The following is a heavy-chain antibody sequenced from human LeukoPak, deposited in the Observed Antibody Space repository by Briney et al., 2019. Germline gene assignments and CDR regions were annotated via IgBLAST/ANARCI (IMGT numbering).Heavy chain of an antibody. V-gene: IGHV1-2*02. J-gene: IGHJ3*02. CDR3: ARGVTMIVVDPDVFDI. Sequence: GASVKVSCKASGYTFTGYYMHWVRQAPGQGLEWMGWINPNSGGTNYAQKFQGRVTMTRDTSISTAYMELSRLRSDDTAVYYCARGVTMIVVDPDVFDIWGQGTMVTVSS. D-gene: IGHD3-22*01. CDR2: INPNSGGT. CDR1: GYTFTGYY.